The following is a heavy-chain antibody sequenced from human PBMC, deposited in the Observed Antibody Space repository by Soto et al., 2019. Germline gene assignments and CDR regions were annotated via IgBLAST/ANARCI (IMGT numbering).Heavy chain of an antibody. J-gene: IGHJ4*02. D-gene: IGHD4-17*01. Sequence: GGSLRLSCAASGFTFSSYSMNWVRQAPGKGLEWVSDISSSGSTIYYADSVKGRFTISRDNSKNTLYLQMNSLRAEDTAVYYCAKPNDYGDYVYYFDYWGQGTLVTVSS. V-gene: IGHV3-48*01. CDR2: ISSSGSTI. CDR3: AKPNDYGDYVYYFDY. CDR1: GFTFSSYS.